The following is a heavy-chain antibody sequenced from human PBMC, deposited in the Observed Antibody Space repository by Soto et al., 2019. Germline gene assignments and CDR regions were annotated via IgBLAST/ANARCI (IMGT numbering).Heavy chain of an antibody. V-gene: IGHV3-23*01. J-gene: IGHJ3*02. CDR1: GFTFSSYA. D-gene: IGHD3-16*01. CDR3: AKYSTFGGGRDAFDI. CDR2: ISGSGGST. Sequence: PGGSLRLSCAASGFTFSSYAMSWVRQAPGKGLEWVSAISGSGGSTYYADSVKGRFTISRDNSKNTMYLQMNSLRAEDTAEYYCAKYSTFGGGRDAFDIWAQGTMVTVSS.